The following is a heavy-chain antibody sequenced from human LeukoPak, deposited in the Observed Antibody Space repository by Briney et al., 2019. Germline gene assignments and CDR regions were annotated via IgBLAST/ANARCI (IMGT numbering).Heavy chain of an antibody. D-gene: IGHD3-22*01. CDR2: IYYSGST. CDR1: GGSISSGGYY. CDR3: ARTQYYYDSSGHYGAEYFQH. J-gene: IGHJ1*01. V-gene: IGHV4-31*03. Sequence: PSQTLSLTCTVSGGSISSGGYYWSWIRQHPGKGLEWIGYIYYSGSTYYNPSLKSRVTISVDTSKNQFSLKLSSVTAADTAVYYCARTQYYYDSSGHYGAEYFQHWGQGTLVTVSS.